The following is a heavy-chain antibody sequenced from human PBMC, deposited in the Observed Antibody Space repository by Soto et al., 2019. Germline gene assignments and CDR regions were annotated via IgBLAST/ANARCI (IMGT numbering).Heavy chain of an antibody. D-gene: IGHD4-17*01. Sequence: PSETLSLTCTVSGGSISSSSYYWGWIRQPPGKGLEWIGSIYYSGSTYYNPSLKSRVTISVDTSKNQFSLKLSSVTAADTAVYYCARNNTDLHLYYFDYWGQGTMVTV. CDR3: ARNNTDLHLYYFDY. J-gene: IGHJ4*02. CDR2: IYYSGST. V-gene: IGHV4-39*01. CDR1: GGSISSSSYY.